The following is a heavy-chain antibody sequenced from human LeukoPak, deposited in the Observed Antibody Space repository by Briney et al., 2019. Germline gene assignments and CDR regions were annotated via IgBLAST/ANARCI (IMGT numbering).Heavy chain of an antibody. CDR3: ARDQSLGGGHFDY. D-gene: IGHD2-15*01. Sequence: ASVKVSCKASRDTFTSHYIHWVRQAPGQGLEWMGWINTNTGNPTYAQGFTGRLVFSLDTSVSTAFLQISSLKAEDTAVYYCARDQSLGGGHFDYWGRGTLVTVSS. V-gene: IGHV7-4-1*02. CDR1: RDTFTSHY. CDR2: INTNTGNP. J-gene: IGHJ4*02.